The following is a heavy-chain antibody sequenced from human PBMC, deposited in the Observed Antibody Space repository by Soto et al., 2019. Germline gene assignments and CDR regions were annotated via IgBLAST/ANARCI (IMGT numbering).Heavy chain of an antibody. J-gene: IGHJ5*02. CDR1: GGSISIFTYY. Sequence: PSETLSLTCSVSGGSISIFTYYLGWIRQPPGKGLEWIGTVYYNENTYYNPSLKSRVTITVDTAKNQFSLNLRSVTAADTAMYFCARRERYYGYKGWFDPWGPGTLVTVSS. D-gene: IGHD3-16*01. CDR3: ARRERYYGYKGWFDP. V-gene: IGHV4-39*01. CDR2: VYYNENT.